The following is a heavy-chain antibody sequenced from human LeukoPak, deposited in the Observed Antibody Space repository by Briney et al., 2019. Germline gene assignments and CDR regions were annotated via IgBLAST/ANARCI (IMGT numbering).Heavy chain of an antibody. D-gene: IGHD4-17*01. V-gene: IGHV3-53*01. J-gene: IGHJ5*02. CDR2: IYSGGST. Sequence: PGGSLRLSCAASGFTVSSNYMSWVRQAPGKGLEWISVIYSGGSTYYADSVKGRFTISRDNSKSTLYIQMNSLRAEDTAVYYCARGAYGDYRDGFDPWGQGTLVTVSS. CDR3: ARGAYGDYRDGFDP. CDR1: GFTVSSNY.